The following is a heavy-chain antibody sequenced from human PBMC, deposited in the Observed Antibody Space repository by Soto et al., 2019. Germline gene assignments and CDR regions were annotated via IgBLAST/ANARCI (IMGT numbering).Heavy chain of an antibody. CDR3: AKVPDYGGAFDI. D-gene: IGHD4-17*01. V-gene: IGHV3-23*01. J-gene: IGHJ3*02. CDR1: GFTFSSYA. Sequence: QSGGSLRLSCAASGFTFSSYAMSWVRQAPGKGLEWVSAISGSGGSTYYADSVKGRFTISRDNSKNTLYLQMNSLRAEDTAVYYCAKVPDYGGAFDIWGQGTMVTVSS. CDR2: ISGSGGST.